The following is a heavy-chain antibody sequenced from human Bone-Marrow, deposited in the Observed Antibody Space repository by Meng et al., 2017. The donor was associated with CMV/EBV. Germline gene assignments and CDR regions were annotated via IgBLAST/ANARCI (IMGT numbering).Heavy chain of an antibody. CDR1: GFTFSNAW. Sequence: GESLKISCAASGFTFSNAWMSWVRQAPGKGLEWVGRIKSKTEGGTTDYAAPVKGRFIISRDDSRNTLYLQMNSLKTEDTAVYYCTSLRGDTAMVTSWGQGTLVTVFS. V-gene: IGHV3-15*01. J-gene: IGHJ5*02. CDR2: IKSKTEGGTT. CDR3: TSLRGDTAMVTS. D-gene: IGHD5-18*01.